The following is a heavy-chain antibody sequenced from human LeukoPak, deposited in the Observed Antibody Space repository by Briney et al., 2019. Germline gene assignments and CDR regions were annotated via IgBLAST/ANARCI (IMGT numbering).Heavy chain of an antibody. Sequence: GGSLRLSCAASGFTFSSHSMNWVRQAPGRGLEWLSYISSSGTSIYHADSVEGRFTISRDNAKNSLYLQMNSLRDEDTAIYYCARDQVPFDYWGQGTLVTVSS. D-gene: IGHD3-10*01. CDR2: ISSSGTSI. V-gene: IGHV3-48*02. J-gene: IGHJ4*02. CDR1: GFTFSSHS. CDR3: ARDQVPFDY.